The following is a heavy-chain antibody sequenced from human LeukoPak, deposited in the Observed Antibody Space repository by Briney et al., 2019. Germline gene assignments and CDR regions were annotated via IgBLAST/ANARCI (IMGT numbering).Heavy chain of an antibody. CDR2: TSNRRDYT. CDR3: VYYGSATQGAFDV. V-gene: IGHV3-11*06. Sequence: GRSLRLSCAASGFTFSDHYMTRLRQAPGKGLECVAYTSNRRDYTNYADSVKGRFTISRANANNSLYLQMTDLSADDTAVYYCVYYGSATQGAFDVWGQGTMVTVS. D-gene: IGHD3-10*01. CDR1: GFTFSDHY. J-gene: IGHJ3*01.